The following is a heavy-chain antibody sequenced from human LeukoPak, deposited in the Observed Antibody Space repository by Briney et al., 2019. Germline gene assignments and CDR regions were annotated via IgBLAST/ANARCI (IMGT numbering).Heavy chain of an antibody. CDR3: AKEGMGGSSGFDY. CDR1: GFTFDDYA. Sequence: PGGSLRLSCAASGFTFDDYAMHWVWQAPGKGLEWVSGISWNSGSIGYADSVKGRFTISRDNAKNSLYLQMNSLRAEDTALYYCAKEGMGGSSGFDYWGQGTLVTVSS. V-gene: IGHV3-9*01. J-gene: IGHJ4*02. D-gene: IGHD1-26*01. CDR2: ISWNSGSI.